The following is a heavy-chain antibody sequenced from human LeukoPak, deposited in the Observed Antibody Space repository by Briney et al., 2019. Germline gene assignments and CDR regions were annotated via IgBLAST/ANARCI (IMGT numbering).Heavy chain of an antibody. Sequence: SETLSLTCTVSGGSISSGDYYWSWIRQPPGKGLEWIGYIYYSGSTYYNPSLKGRVTISVDTSKNQFSLKLSSVTAADTAVYYCARGELDTLDYGGNTACAFDIWGQGTMVTVSS. CDR1: GGSISSGDYY. CDR2: IYYSGST. V-gene: IGHV4-30-4*01. J-gene: IGHJ3*02. CDR3: ARGELDTLDYGGNTACAFDI. D-gene: IGHD4-23*01.